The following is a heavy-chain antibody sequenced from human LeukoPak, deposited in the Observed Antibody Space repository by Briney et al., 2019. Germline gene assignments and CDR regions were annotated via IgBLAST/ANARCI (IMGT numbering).Heavy chain of an antibody. J-gene: IGHJ4*02. CDR1: GFTVSSNY. Sequence: PGGSLRLSCAASGFTVSSNYMSWVRQAPGRGLEWVSVIYSGGSTYYADSVKGRFTISRDKSKNTLYLQMNSLRAEDTAVYYCAKDRGSARPSKYYFDYWGQGTLVTVSS. D-gene: IGHD2-15*01. CDR2: IYSGGST. V-gene: IGHV3-53*01. CDR3: AKDRGSARPSKYYFDY.